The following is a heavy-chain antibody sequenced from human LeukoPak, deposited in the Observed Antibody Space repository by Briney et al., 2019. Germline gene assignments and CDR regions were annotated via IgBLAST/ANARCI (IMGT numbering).Heavy chain of an antibody. CDR2: IYYSGST. CDR1: GGSISSYY. D-gene: IGHD6-6*01. J-gene: IGHJ4*02. Sequence: SETLSLTCTVSGGSISSYYWSWIRQPPGKGPEWIGYIYYSGSTNYNPSLKSRVTISVDTSKNQFSLKLSSVTAADTAVYYCARAYSSYTPSDYWGQGTLVTVSS. V-gene: IGHV4-59*01. CDR3: ARAYSSYTPSDY.